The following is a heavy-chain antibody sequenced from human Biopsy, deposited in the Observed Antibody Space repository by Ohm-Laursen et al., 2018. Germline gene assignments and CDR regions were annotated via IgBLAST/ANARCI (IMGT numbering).Heavy chain of an antibody. J-gene: IGHJ6*02. CDR2: IYNTERT. CDR1: GGSVSSSNYY. V-gene: IGHV4-61*01. CDR3: AIDRVPRRGVMPVYYYGMDV. Sequence: GTLSLTWSVSGGSVSSSNYYWNWIRQTPGKGLEWIGFIYNTERTNYNPSLKSRVTISLDTSKNQFSLELSSVIPSDTAVYYCAIDRVPRRGVMPVYYYGMDVWGQGSTVTVSS. D-gene: IGHD2-21*01.